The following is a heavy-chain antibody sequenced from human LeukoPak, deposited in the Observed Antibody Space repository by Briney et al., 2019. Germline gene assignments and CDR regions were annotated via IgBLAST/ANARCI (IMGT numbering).Heavy chain of an antibody. CDR1: GGSFSGYY. CDR2: INHSGST. V-gene: IGHV4-34*01. Sequence: SETLSLTCAVYGGSFSGYYWSWIRQPPGKGLEWIGEINHSGSTNYNPSLESRVAISVDKSKNQFSLKLSSVTAADTAVYYCARERSYYFDFWGQGTLVTVSS. D-gene: IGHD5-24*01. CDR3: ARERSYYFDF. J-gene: IGHJ4*02.